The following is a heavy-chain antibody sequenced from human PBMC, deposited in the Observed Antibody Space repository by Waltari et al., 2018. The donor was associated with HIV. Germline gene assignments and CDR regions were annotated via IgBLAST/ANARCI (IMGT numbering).Heavy chain of an antibody. CDR3: AKGGGCSSTSCYCDY. CDR2: ISYEGSNK. CDR1: GFTFSSYG. Sequence: QVQLVESGGGVVQPGRSLRLSCAASGFTFSSYGMHWVRQAPGKGREWVAVISYEGSNKYYADSVKGRFTSSRDNSKNTLYLQMNGLRAEDTAVYYCAKGGGCSSTSCYCDYWGQGTLVTVSS. D-gene: IGHD2-2*01. V-gene: IGHV3-30*18. J-gene: IGHJ4*02.